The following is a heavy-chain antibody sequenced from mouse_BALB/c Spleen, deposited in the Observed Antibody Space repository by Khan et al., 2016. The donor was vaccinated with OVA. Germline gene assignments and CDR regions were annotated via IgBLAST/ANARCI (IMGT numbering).Heavy chain of an antibody. CDR2: INPTSAYT. D-gene: IGHD2-3*01. CDR3: ARDGIDY. Sequence: QVQLQQPGAELAKPGASVKMSCKASGYTFTTYWMHWVKQRPGQGLEWIGYINPTSAYTDYNEKFKDKATLSADKSSSTAYMQLSSLTSEDSAVYYCARDGIDYWGQGTTLTVSS. J-gene: IGHJ2*01. V-gene: IGHV1-7*01. CDR1: GYTFTTYW.